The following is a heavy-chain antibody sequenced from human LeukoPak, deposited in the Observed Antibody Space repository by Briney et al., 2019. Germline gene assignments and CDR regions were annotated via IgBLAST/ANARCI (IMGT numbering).Heavy chain of an antibody. D-gene: IGHD1-1*01. CDR1: GGSIGSSSYY. CDR2: IYYSGST. Sequence: PSETLSLTCTVSGGSIGSSSYYWGWIRQPPGKGLEWIGSIYYSGSTYYNPSLKSRVTISVDTSKNQFSLKLSSVAAADTAVYYCARDDPSWNDPSEAPRADWFDPWGQGTLVTVSS. CDR3: ARDDPSWNDPSEAPRADWFDP. V-gene: IGHV4-39*07. J-gene: IGHJ5*02.